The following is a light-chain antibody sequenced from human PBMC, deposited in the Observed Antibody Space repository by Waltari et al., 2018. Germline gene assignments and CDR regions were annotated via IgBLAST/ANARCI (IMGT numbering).Light chain of an antibody. CDR1: QTVRTTY. Sequence: EIVLKQSPGTLSLSPGERATLYCRASQTVRTTYLAWYQQKPGQAPTLLMYGASSRATGIPDRFSGSGSGTDFSLTISSLEPEDFAVYYCQQYDISPLTFGGGTKVEIK. J-gene: IGKJ4*01. CDR3: QQYDISPLT. V-gene: IGKV3-20*01. CDR2: GAS.